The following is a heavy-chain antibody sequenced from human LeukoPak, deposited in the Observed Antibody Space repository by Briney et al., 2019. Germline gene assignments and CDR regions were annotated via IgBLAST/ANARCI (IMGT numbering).Heavy chain of an antibody. J-gene: IGHJ6*02. CDR3: ARVQVYDYVWGSYPYYCYYYGMDV. CDR2: IKQGGSEK. D-gene: IGHD3-16*02. V-gene: IGHV3-7*05. Sequence: QPAGSLRLSCAASGFTFSSYWMSWVRQAPGKGLEWVGNIKQGGSEKYYVASVKGRFTISRDNAKNSLYLQMNSLRVEDTAVYYCARVQVYDYVWGSYPYYCYYYGMDVWGQGTTVTVSS. CDR1: GFTFSSYW.